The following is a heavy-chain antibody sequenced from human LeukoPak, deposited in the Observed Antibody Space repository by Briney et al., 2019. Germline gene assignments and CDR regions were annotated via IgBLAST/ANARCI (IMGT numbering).Heavy chain of an antibody. J-gene: IGHJ4*02. D-gene: IGHD7-27*01. CDR2: ITGDGGGT. CDR1: GFTFRSYV. V-gene: IGHV3-23*01. Sequence: GGSLRLSCAASGFTFRSYVMSWVRQTPGKGLEWVSAITGDGGGTNHADSVKGRFTVSRDNSKNTLFLQMNSLRAEDTAVYYCAKDGGLWVSAHWGDSWGRGTLVTVSS. CDR3: AKDGGLWVSAHWGDS.